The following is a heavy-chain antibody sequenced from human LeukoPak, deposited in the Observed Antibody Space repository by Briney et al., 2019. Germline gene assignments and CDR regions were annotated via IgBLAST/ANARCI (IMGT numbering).Heavy chain of an antibody. J-gene: IGHJ4*02. CDR3: AKGGVNFWTGYYFDK. CDR2: ISGSGDST. D-gene: IGHD3/OR15-3a*01. Sequence: GGSLRLSCAASGFTFSTYAMSWVRQAPGKGLEWVSSISGSGDSTYIAGSVKGRFTVSRDNSRNTLYLQMNSLRGEDTAVYYCAKGGVNFWTGYYFDKWGQGTLLTVSS. V-gene: IGHV3-23*01. CDR1: GFTFSTYA.